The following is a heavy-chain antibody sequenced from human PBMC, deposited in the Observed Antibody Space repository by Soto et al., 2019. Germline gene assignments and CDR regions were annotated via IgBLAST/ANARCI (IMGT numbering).Heavy chain of an antibody. CDR3: ARDPGRGLYFDY. CDR1: GYTFTGYY. J-gene: IGHJ4*02. CDR2: INPNSGGT. D-gene: IGHD3-10*01. V-gene: IGHV1-2*02. Sequence: ASVKVSCKASGYTFTGYYMHCVRQAPGQGLEWMGWINPNSGGTNYAQKFQGRVTMTRDTSISTAYMELSRLRSDDTAVYYCARDPGRGLYFDYWGQGTLVTVSS.